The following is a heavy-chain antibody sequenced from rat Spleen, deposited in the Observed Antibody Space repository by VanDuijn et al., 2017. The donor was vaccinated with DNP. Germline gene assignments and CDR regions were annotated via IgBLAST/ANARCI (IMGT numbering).Heavy chain of an antibody. V-gene: IGHV5-22*01. D-gene: IGHD1-10*01. CDR3: ARPIYNNHGGFAY. Sequence: EVQLVESGGGLVQSGRSLKLSCAASGFTFSAYYMAWVRQAPAKGLEWVAYIGSAAYAPYYGDSVKGRFTVSRDNAKSTLHLQMASLRSEDTATYYCARPIYNNHGGFAYWGQGTLVTVSS. CDR2: IGSAAYAP. J-gene: IGHJ3*01. CDR1: GFTFSAYY.